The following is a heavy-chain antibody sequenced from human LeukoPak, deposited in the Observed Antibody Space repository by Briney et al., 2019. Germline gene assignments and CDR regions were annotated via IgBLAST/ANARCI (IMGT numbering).Heavy chain of an antibody. CDR3: AKDNGDSYWYFDL. D-gene: IGHD4-17*01. Sequence: GGSLRLSCAASGFTFDDYAMHWVRQAPGKGLEWVSGISWNGGSIGYADSMKRRFTISRDNAKNSLYLQMNSLRAEDTALYYCAKDNGDSYWYFDLWGRGTLVTVSS. CDR2: ISWNGGSI. CDR1: GFTFDDYA. V-gene: IGHV3-9*01. J-gene: IGHJ2*01.